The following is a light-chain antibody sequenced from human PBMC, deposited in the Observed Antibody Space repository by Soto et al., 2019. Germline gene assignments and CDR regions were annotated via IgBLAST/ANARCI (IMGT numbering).Light chain of an antibody. J-gene: IGKJ1*01. CDR3: QQYGSSSWT. CDR2: GAS. CDR1: QSVSSIS. Sequence: EIVLTQSPGTLSLSPGERATLSCRASQSVSSISLAWYQQKPGQAPRLLMYGASSRATVIPDRFSGSGSGTDFTLTISRLEPEDSAVYYCQQYGSSSWTFGQGTKVEIK. V-gene: IGKV3-20*01.